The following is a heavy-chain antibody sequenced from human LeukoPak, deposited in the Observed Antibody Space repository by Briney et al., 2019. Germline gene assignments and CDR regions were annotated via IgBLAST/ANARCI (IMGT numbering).Heavy chain of an antibody. D-gene: IGHD1-1*01. CDR3: ARETGTDQLRGAAFDP. CDR1: GYTFTGYY. V-gene: IGHV1-2*02. Sequence: ASVKVSCKASGYTFTGYYMHWVRQAPGQGLEWMGWINPNSGGTNYAQKFQGRVTMTRDTSISTAYMELSRLRSDDTAVYYCARETGTDQLRGAAFDPWGQGTLVTVSS. J-gene: IGHJ5*02. CDR2: INPNSGGT.